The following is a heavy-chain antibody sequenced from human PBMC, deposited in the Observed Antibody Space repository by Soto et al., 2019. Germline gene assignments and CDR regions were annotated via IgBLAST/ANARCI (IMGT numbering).Heavy chain of an antibody. CDR1: YW. CDR2: INSDGSST. D-gene: IGHD3-16*01. CDR3: TKVISTVGGDFDS. Sequence: YWMHWVRQAPGKGLVWVARINSDGSSTSYADSVKGRFTISRDNAKNTLYLQMNSLRAEDTAMYYYTKVISTVGGDFDSWGQGTLVTVSS. J-gene: IGHJ4*02. V-gene: IGHV3-74*01.